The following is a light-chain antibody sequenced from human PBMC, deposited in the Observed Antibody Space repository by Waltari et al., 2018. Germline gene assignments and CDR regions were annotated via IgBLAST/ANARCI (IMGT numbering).Light chain of an antibody. V-gene: IGKV4-1*01. CDR1: QNHLYTSNNKNC. CDR3: QQYYSIPWT. J-gene: IGKJ1*01. Sequence: EIVMPQSPDSLAVSLGERATLNCKSSQNHLYTSNNKNCLAWYRQKPGQAPKLLICWAATPRSGSADRFSGSGTGTDFTLTISSLQAEDEALYYCQQYYSIPWTFGQGTKVEIK. CDR2: WAA.